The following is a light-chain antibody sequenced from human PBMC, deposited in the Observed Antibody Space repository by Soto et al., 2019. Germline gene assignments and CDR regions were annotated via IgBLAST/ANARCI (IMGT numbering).Light chain of an antibody. CDR3: QQFNSYPS. V-gene: IGKV1-13*02. J-gene: IGKJ3*01. CDR1: QGISSA. Sequence: AIQLTQSPSSLSASVGDRVTITCRASQGISSALAWYQQKPGKAPKLLIYDASSLESGVPSRFSDSGSGTDFTLTISSLQPEDFATYYCQQFNSYPSFGPGTKVDIK. CDR2: DAS.